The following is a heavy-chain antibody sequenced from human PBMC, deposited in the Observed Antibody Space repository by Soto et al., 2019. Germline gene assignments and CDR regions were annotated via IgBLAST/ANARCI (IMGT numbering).Heavy chain of an antibody. V-gene: IGHV3-21*06. CDR2: ISSTTNYI. Sequence: GGSLRLSCAASGFTFSRYSMNWVRQAPGKGLEWVSSISSTTNYIYYGDSMKGRFTISRDNAKNSLYLEMNSLRAEDTAVYYCARESEDLTSNFDYWGQGTMVTVSS. CDR3: ARESEDLTSNFDY. J-gene: IGHJ4*02. CDR1: GFTFSRYS.